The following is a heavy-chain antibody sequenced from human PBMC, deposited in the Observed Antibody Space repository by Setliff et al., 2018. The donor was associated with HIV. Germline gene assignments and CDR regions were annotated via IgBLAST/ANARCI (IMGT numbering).Heavy chain of an antibody. V-gene: IGHV3-20*04. CDR1: GLTFDDFG. Sequence: GSLILSCASSGLTFDDFGMSWVRQAPGKGLEWVSGINWNGGSTNYADAVKGRFTISRDNAKNSLYLQMNSLRVEDTALYYCAREGPTVTTRYFHYWGQGNLVTVPQ. D-gene: IGHD4-17*01. J-gene: IGHJ1*01. CDR3: AREGPTVTTRYFHY. CDR2: INWNGGST.